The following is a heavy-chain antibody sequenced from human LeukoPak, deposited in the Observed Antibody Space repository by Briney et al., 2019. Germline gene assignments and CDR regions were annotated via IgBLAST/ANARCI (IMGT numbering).Heavy chain of an antibody. J-gene: IGHJ5*02. CDR3: ATGGHYYDSSGYNWFDP. CDR2: FDPEDGET. Sequence: ASVKVSCKVSGCTFTELSMNWVRQAPGQGLEWMGGFDPEDGETIYAQKFQGRVTMTEDASTDTAYMELSSLRSEDTAVYYCATGGHYYDSSGYNWFDPWGQGTLVTVSS. CDR1: GCTFTELS. V-gene: IGHV1-24*01. D-gene: IGHD3-22*01.